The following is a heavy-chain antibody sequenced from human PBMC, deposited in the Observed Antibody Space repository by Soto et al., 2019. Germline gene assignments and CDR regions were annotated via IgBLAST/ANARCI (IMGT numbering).Heavy chain of an antibody. CDR2: ISSNGGST. Sequence: GGSLRLSCAASGFTFSSYAMHWVRQAPGKGLEYVSAISSNGGSTYYANSVKGRFTISRDNSKNTLYLQMGSLRAEDMALYYCARLDAPAAMLDYWGQGTLVTVSS. V-gene: IGHV3-64*01. CDR1: GFTFSSYA. D-gene: IGHD2-2*01. CDR3: ARLDAPAAMLDY. J-gene: IGHJ4*02.